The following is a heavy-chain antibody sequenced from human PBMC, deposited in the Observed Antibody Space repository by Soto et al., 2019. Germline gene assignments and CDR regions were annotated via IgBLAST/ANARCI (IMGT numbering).Heavy chain of an antibody. V-gene: IGHV3-74*01. Sequence: EVQLVESGGGVVQPGGSLRLSCEASGFTFSDYWIPWVRQAPGRGLVWVSRVQGNGIGTNYADSVEGRFTISRDNAKNTVYLQMNGLRSDDSALYYCALPYVGDPAGFDYWGQGTLVTVSS. CDR3: ALPYVGDPAGFDY. CDR2: VQGNGIGT. J-gene: IGHJ4*02. CDR1: GFTFSDYW. D-gene: IGHD2-21*02.